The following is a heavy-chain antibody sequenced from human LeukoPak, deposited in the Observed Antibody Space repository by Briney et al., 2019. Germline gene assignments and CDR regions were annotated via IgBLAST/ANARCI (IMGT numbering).Heavy chain of an antibody. CDR2: IDSDGSDT. D-gene: IGHD3-3*01. Sequence: GGSLRLSCAASGFTFSSYWIHWVRQAPGKGLEWVSRIDSDGSDTIYADSVKGRFTTSRDNAKDTLYLQMNSLRAEDTAVYYCARGAFFHAVDIWGQGTMVTVSS. V-gene: IGHV3-74*01. CDR1: GFTFSSYW. CDR3: ARGAFFHAVDI. J-gene: IGHJ3*02.